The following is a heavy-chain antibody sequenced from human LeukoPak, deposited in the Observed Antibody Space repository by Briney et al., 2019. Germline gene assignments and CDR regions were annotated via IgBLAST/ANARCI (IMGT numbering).Heavy chain of an antibody. CDR2: ISADNGNT. J-gene: IGHJ6*03. V-gene: IGHV1-18*01. D-gene: IGHD5-18*01. CDR1: GYTFTSYG. CDR3: ARLASINSYGPSLYYYYYYMDV. Sequence: ASVTVSCKASGYTFTSYGISWVRQAPGQGLEWMGWISADNGNTNYAQKLQSRVTMTTDTSTSTAYMELWSMRSDDTAVYYCARLASINSYGPSLYYYYYYMDVWGKGTTVTVSS.